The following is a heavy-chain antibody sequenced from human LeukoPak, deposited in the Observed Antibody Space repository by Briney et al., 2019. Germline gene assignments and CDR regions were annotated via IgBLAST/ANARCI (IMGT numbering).Heavy chain of an antibody. Sequence: SETLSLTCTVSGGSISSSSYYWGWIRQPPGKGLEWIGSIYYSGSTYYNPSLKSRVTISVDTSKNQFSLKLSSVTAADTAVYYCASRAEGGYYDSSGYYYAAFDIWGQGTMVTVSS. CDR1: GGSISSSSYY. CDR3: ASRAEGGYYDSSGYYYAAFDI. V-gene: IGHV4-39*01. CDR2: IYYSGST. D-gene: IGHD3-22*01. J-gene: IGHJ3*02.